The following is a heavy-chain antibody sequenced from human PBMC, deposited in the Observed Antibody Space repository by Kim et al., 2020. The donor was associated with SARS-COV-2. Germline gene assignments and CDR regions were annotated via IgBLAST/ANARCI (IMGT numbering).Heavy chain of an antibody. Sequence: KYYVDSGKGRFTISRDNAKNSLYLQMNSLRAEDTAVYYCARDRSAGYFDYWGQGTLVTVSS. J-gene: IGHJ4*02. CDR2: K. CDR3: ARDRSAGYFDY. D-gene: IGHD6-13*01. V-gene: IGHV3-7*03.